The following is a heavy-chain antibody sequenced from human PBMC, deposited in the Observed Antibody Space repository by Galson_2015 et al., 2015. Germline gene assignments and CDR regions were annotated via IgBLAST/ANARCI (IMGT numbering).Heavy chain of an antibody. J-gene: IGHJ6*02. V-gene: IGHV4-31*03. CDR3: ARDVWGEGMDV. CDR1: GGSISTGGYY. CDR2: IFYRGST. D-gene: IGHD3-16*01. Sequence: TLSLTCTVSGGSISTGGYYWSWIRQHPGKGLEWIGYIFYRGSTYYNPSLKSRLTISVDTSKNQFSLNLTSVTAADTAFYSCARDVWGEGMDVGGQGTAVTVSS.